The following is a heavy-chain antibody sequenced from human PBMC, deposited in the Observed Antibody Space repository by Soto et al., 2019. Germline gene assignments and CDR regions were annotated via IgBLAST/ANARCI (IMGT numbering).Heavy chain of an antibody. CDR3: ARTPFP. D-gene: IGHD2-15*01. V-gene: IGHV4-30-2*01. CDR2: IYHSGST. J-gene: IGHJ5*02. Sequence: SETLSLTCAVSGGSISSGGYSWSWIRQPPGKGLEWIGYIYHSGSTCYNPSLKSRVTMSVDRSKNQFSLKLSSVTAADTAVYYCARTPFPWGQGTLVTVSS. CDR1: GGSISSGGYS.